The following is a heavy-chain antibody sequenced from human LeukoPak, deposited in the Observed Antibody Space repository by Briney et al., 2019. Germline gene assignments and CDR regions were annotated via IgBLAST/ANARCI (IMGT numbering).Heavy chain of an antibody. J-gene: IGHJ4*02. CDR2: ICYSGGT. Sequence: SETLSLTCTASDDSINRXXXXXXXXXXXXXXXXIGYICYSGGTEYNPSLKSRVTISIDRSKNQFSLKLMSVTAADTAIYYCARLPGISGWPFDYWGQGMLVTVSS. V-gene: IGHV4-59*01. CDR1: DDSINRXX. CDR3: ARLPGISGWPFDY. D-gene: IGHD6-19*01.